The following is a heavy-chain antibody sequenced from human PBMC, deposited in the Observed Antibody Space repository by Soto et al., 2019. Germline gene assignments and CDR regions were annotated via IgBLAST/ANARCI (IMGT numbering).Heavy chain of an antibody. V-gene: IGHV3-23*01. CDR1: GLTFISYA. CDR2: ISGTGNRT. CDR3: AKVGSHSGSHYDAFDI. J-gene: IGHJ3*02. Sequence: EVQLLESGGGLAQPGGSLKLSCEASGLTFISYAMNRVRRAPGKGLEWVPAISGTGNRTYYPDSVKGRFPIARDITKNTLNLQINSLRDEGTAVFFCAKVGSHSGSHYDAFDIWGQGPTVTVSS. D-gene: IGHD1-26*01.